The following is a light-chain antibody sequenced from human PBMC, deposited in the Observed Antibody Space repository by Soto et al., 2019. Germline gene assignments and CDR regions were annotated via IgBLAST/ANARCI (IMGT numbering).Light chain of an antibody. Sequence: QSALTQPPSASGSPGQSVTISCTGTSSDVGRNNYVSWYQQHPGKAPKLMIYEVNKRPSGVPDRFSGSKSGNTASLTVSGLQAEDEADYYCSSYAGSNNYVFGSGTKVTVL. V-gene: IGLV2-8*01. J-gene: IGLJ1*01. CDR1: SSDVGRNNY. CDR3: SSYAGSNNYV. CDR2: EVN.